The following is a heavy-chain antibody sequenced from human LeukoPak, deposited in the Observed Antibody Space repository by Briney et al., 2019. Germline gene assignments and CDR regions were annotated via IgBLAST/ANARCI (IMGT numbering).Heavy chain of an antibody. CDR2: FSIKADGYIT. CDR1: GFTFSDHY. CDR3: VRGLNSFDL. V-gene: IGHV3-72*01. Sequence: GGSLRLSCVVSGFTFSDHYLDWVRQSPGRGLEWVGRFSIKADGYITQYAAPVKYRFTISRDESKDSLFLQMNSLKTEDTAMYYCVRGLNSFDLWGQGTPVTVSS. D-gene: IGHD2/OR15-2a*01. J-gene: IGHJ4*02.